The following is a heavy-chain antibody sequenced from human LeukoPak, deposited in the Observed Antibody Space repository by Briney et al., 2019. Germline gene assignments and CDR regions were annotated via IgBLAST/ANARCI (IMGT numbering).Heavy chain of an antibody. V-gene: IGHV7-4-1*02. J-gene: IGHJ3*02. Sequence: ASVKVSCKASGGTFSSYAISWVRQAPGKGLEWMGWINTNTGNPTYAQGFTGRFVFSLDTSVSTAYLQISSLKAEDTAVYYCARELTQLVRADAFDIWGQGTMVTVSS. D-gene: IGHD6-13*01. CDR1: GGTFSSYA. CDR2: INTNTGNP. CDR3: ARELTQLVRADAFDI.